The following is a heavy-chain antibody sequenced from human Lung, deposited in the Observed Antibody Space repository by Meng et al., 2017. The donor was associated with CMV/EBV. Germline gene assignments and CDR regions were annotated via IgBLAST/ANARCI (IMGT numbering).Heavy chain of an antibody. CDR2: IVSNGTRK. V-gene: IGHV3-30*02. Sequence: GESLKISCAASGFTFSNYGMHRVRQAPGKGLEWVTYIVSNGTRKYYADSVRGRFTLSRDNSENTLLLHMNILRPDDTAVYYCETGLMDYWGQGPLVTVSS. CDR1: GFTFSNYG. D-gene: IGHD3/OR15-3a*01. J-gene: IGHJ4*02. CDR3: ETGLMDY.